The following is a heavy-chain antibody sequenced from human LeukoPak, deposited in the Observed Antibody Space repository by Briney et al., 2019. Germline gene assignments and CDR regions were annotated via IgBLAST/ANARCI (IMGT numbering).Heavy chain of an antibody. D-gene: IGHD3-16*02. CDR3: ARDALSYDYSWGSYRHLGIDP. CDR2: INPTGGTT. CDR1: GYTSTTYY. J-gene: IGHJ5*02. Sequence: ASVKVSCKASGYTSTTYYMHWVRQAPGQGLEWMAIINPTGGTTDYAQKFHGRITVTRDTSTSTVYMELTTLTSEDTAVYYCARDALSYDYSWGSYRHLGIDPWGQGTLVTVSS. V-gene: IGHV1-46*01.